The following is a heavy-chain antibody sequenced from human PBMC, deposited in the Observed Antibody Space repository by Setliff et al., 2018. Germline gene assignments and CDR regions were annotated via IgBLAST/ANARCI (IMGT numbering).Heavy chain of an antibody. CDR2: INHSGST. CDR3: ACPDILTGLSDY. CDR1: GGSFSGYY. Sequence: SETLSLTCAVYGGSFSGYYWSWIRQPPGKGLEWIGEINHSGSTKYNPSLKSRVTISVDTSKNQFSVKLSSVTAADTAVYYCACPDILTGLSDYWGQGTLVTVSS. J-gene: IGHJ4*02. V-gene: IGHV4-34*01. D-gene: IGHD3-9*01.